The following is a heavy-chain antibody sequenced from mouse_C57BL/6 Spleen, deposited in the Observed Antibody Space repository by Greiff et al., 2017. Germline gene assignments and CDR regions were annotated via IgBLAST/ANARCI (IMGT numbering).Heavy chain of an antibody. J-gene: IGHJ4*01. CDR1: GYTFTDYN. Sequence: EVKLMESGPELVKPGASVKMSCKASGYTFTDYNMHWVKQSHGKSLEWIGYINPNNGGTSYNQKFKGKATLTVNKSSSTAYMELRSLTSEDSAVYYCARVGSNYDEAMDYWGQGTSVTVSS. D-gene: IGHD1-1*01. CDR2: INPNNGGT. CDR3: ARVGSNYDEAMDY. V-gene: IGHV1-22*01.